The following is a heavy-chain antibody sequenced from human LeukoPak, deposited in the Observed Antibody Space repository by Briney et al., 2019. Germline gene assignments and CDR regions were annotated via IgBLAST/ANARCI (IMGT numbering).Heavy chain of an antibody. CDR2: IYPGNPDA. CDR3: VDV. V-gene: IGHV5-51*01. CDR1: GYYFSTYW. J-gene: IGHJ6*02. Sequence: GESLKIPCKGSGYYFSTYWIGWVPQRPGKDLEWVGVIYPGNPDAEYSPSFRGQVNISGDRSITTGYLQWTSLKASDAAIYFGVDVWGPGTTVTVFS.